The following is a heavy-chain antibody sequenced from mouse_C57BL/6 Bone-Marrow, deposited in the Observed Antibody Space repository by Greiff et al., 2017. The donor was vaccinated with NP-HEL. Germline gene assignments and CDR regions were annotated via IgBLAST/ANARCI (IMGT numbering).Heavy chain of an antibody. CDR2: IDPENGDT. J-gene: IGHJ4*01. CDR3: TLRWAMDY. CDR1: GFNIKDDY. D-gene: IGHD1-1*01. V-gene: IGHV14-4*01. Sequence: VQLKESGAELVRPGASVKLSCTASGFNIKDDYMHWVKQRPEQGLEWIGWIDPENGDTEYASKFQGKATITADTSSNTAYLQLSSLTSEDTAVYYCTLRWAMDYWGQGTSVTDSS.